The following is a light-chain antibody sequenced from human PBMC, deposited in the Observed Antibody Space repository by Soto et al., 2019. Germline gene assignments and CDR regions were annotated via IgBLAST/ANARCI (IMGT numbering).Light chain of an antibody. V-gene: IGKV4-1*01. J-gene: IGKJ2*01. CDR1: QSVLYSSNNKNY. CDR3: QQYYSTPYT. Sequence: DIVMTQSPDSLAVSLGERATINCKSSQSVLYSSNNKNYLAWYQQEPGQPPKLLIYWASTRESGVPDRLSGSGSGTDFTLTISSLQAEDVAVYYCQQYYSTPYTFGQGTKLEI. CDR2: WAS.